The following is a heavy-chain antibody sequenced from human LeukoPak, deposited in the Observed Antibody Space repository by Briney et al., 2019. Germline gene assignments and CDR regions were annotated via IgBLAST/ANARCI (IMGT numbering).Heavy chain of an antibody. CDR1: GGSFSGYY. V-gene: IGHV4-34*01. Sequence: SETLSLTCAVYGGSFSGYYWSWIRQPPGKGLEWIGEINHSGSTNYNPSLKSRVTISVDTSKNQFSLKLSSVTAADTAVYYCARRRNYYDSMSRPYNWFDPWGQGTLVTVSS. D-gene: IGHD3-22*01. J-gene: IGHJ5*02. CDR3: ARRRNYYDSMSRPYNWFDP. CDR2: INHSGST.